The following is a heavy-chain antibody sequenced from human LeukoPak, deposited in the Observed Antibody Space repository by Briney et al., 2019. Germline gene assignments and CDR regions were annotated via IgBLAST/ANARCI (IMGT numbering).Heavy chain of an antibody. V-gene: IGHV3-74*01. CDR2: INSDGSST. CDR1: GFTFSSYW. CDR3: AREDYGGNSAYAFDI. D-gene: IGHD4-23*01. Sequence: GGSLRLSCAASGFTFSSYWMHWVRQAPGKGLVWVSRINSDGSSTSYADSVKGRFTNSRDNAKNTLYLQMNSLRAEDTAVYYCAREDYGGNSAYAFDIWGQGTMVTVSS. J-gene: IGHJ3*02.